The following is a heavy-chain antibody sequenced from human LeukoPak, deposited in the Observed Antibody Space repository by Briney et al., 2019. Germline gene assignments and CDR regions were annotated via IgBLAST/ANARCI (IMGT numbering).Heavy chain of an antibody. CDR2: IYTDGRT. V-gene: IGHV3-66*02. D-gene: IGHD3-10*01. Sequence: TGGSLRLSCAASGFTVSINYMTWPRQAPEKGLKWVSVIYTDGRTYYADSVRGRFTISRDNSKNTVYLQMNTLTTEDTAVYYCARVDTGRGGGWVPFDYWGQGTPVAVSS. CDR1: GFTVSINY. CDR3: ARVDTGRGGGWVPFDY. J-gene: IGHJ4*02.